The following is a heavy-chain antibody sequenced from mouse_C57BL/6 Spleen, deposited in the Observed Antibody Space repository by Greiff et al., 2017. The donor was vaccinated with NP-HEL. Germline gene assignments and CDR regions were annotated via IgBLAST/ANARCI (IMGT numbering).Heavy chain of an antibody. V-gene: IGHV7-1*01. CDR2: SRNKANDYTT. J-gene: IGHJ1*03. Sequence: DVMLVESGGGLVQSGRSLRLSCATSGFTFSDFYMEWVRQGPGKGLEWIAASRNKANDYTTEYSASVKGRFIVSRDTSQSILYLQMNALRAEDTAIYYCARNYYGSSSYWYFDVWGTGTTVTVSS. CDR1: GFTFSDFY. D-gene: IGHD1-1*01. CDR3: ARNYYGSSSYWYFDV.